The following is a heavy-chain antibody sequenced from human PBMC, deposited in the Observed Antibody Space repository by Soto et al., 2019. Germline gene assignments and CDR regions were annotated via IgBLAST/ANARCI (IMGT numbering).Heavy chain of an antibody. CDR2: IIPIIGVT. V-gene: IGHV1-69*17. Sequence: QVQLVQSGAEVKRPGSSVKVSCESSGDTFNSYVISWVRQAPGQGLEWMGGIIPIIGVTHYAQKFQGRVHISALSATGTAYMESTKLGCEDTALYFCARESLGAKGADHWGQGTLVTVSS. CDR1: GDTFNSYV. CDR3: ARESLGAKGADH. J-gene: IGHJ4*02. D-gene: IGHD3-16*01.